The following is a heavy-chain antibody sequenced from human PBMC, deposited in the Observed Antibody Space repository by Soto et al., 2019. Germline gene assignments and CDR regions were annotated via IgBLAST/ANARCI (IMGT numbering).Heavy chain of an antibody. CDR1: GFTFSNYG. CDR2: IWYDGSNK. D-gene: IGHD2-15*01. V-gene: IGHV3-33*01. J-gene: IGHJ3*02. CDR3: ARDASRFGAFDI. Sequence: QVQLVESGGGVVQPGRSLRLSCAASGFTFSNYGMHWVRQAPGKGLEWVAVIWYDGSNKYYADSVKGRFTISRDNSKNTLYLQMNSLRAEDTAVYYCARDASRFGAFDIWGQGTMVTVSS.